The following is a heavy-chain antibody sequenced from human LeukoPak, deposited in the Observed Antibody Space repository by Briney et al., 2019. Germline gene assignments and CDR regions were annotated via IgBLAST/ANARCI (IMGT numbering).Heavy chain of an antibody. CDR3: ARDQDSGYSSSWCYY. CDR2: INPNSGGT. J-gene: IGHJ4*02. CDR1: GYTFTGYY. V-gene: IGHV1-2*02. Sequence: ASVKVSCKASGYTFTGYYMHWVRQAPGQGLEWMGWINPNSGGTNYAQKFQGRVTMTRDTSISTAYMELSRLRSDDTAVYYCARDQDSGYSSSWCYYWGQGTLVTVSS. D-gene: IGHD6-13*01.